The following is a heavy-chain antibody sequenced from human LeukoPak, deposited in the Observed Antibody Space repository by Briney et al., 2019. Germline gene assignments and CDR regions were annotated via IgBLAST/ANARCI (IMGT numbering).Heavy chain of an antibody. D-gene: IGHD3-22*01. J-gene: IGHJ4*02. V-gene: IGHV3-23*01. CDR3: AKDSYDSSGSRYDY. CDR2: ISDRGDRT. CDR1: GFTFSDYA. Sequence: GGSMRLSCAASGFTFSDYAMRWVRQAQGKGMEWVSAISDRGDRTWDADSVKGRVTISRDNYKNTLFLQMNSLRVEDTAIYYCAKDSYDSSGSRYDYWGQGTLVTVSS.